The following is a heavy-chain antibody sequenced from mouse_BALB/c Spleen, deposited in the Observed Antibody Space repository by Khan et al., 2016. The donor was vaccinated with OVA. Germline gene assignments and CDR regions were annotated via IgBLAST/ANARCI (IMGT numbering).Heavy chain of an antibody. V-gene: IGHV1-7*01. CDR3: ANHGSSSAWLTY. Sequence: QIQLVQSGAELAKPGASVKMSCKASGYTFTSYWMHWVKQRSGQGLEWIGYINPSTGYTEYNQRFKDKATLTADKSSSTAYMQLSSLTSEESAVYYCANHGSSSAWLTYWGQGTLVTVSA. J-gene: IGHJ3*01. CDR2: INPSTGYT. CDR1: GYTFTSYW. D-gene: IGHD1-1*01.